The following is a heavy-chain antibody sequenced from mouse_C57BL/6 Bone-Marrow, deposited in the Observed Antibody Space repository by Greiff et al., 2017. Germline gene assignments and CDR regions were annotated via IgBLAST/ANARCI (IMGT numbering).Heavy chain of an antibody. D-gene: IGHD1-1*01. CDR3: TILLWYFDV. J-gene: IGHJ1*03. V-gene: IGHV6-3*01. CDR1: GFTFSNYW. Sequence: EVKVVESGGGLVQPGGSMKLSCVASGFTFSNYWMNWVRQSPEKGLEWGAQIRLKSDNYATHYAESVKGRFTISRYDSKSRVFLQMNNLRAEDTGIYYCTILLWYFDVCGTGTTVTVSS. CDR2: IRLKSDNYAT.